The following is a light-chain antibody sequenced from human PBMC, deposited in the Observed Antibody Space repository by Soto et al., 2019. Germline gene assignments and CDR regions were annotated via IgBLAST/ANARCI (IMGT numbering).Light chain of an antibody. V-gene: IGKV3-15*01. J-gene: IGKJ5*01. CDR1: QSVSSN. CDR3: QQYDNWPPIT. CDR2: GAS. Sequence: DIVMTQSPATLSVSPGERATLSCRASQSVSSNLAGYQQKPGQAPRLLIYGASTRATGIPARFSGSGSGTEFTLTISSLQSEDFAVYYCQQYDNWPPITFGQGTRLEIK.